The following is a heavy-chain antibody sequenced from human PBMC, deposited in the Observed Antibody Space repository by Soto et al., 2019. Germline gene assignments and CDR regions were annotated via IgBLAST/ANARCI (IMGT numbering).Heavy chain of an antibody. Sequence: SETLSLTCTVSGGSISSGGYYWSWIRQHPGKGLEWIGYIYYRGGTYYNPSLRSRVTISLDTSKNQFSLKLSSVTAADTAVYYCARGYGRNFDYWGQGTLVTVSS. D-gene: IGHD5-18*01. CDR3: ARGYGRNFDY. CDR1: GGSISSGGYY. CDR2: IYYRGGT. V-gene: IGHV4-31*03. J-gene: IGHJ4*02.